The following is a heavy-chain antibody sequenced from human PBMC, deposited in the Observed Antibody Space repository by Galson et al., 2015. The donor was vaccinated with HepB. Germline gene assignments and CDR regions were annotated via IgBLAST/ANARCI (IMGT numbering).Heavy chain of an antibody. D-gene: IGHD1-20*01. Sequence: TMSLTCTVSGGSISSGSYYWSWIRQPAGKGLEWIGRIYTSGSTNYNPSLKSRVTMSVDTSKNQFSLKLSSVTAADTAVYYCAREKVSRGITGTTNVADDYWGQGTLVTVSS. CDR2: IYTSGST. V-gene: IGHV4-61*02. CDR1: GGSISSGSYY. CDR3: AREKVSRGITGTTNVADDY. J-gene: IGHJ4*02.